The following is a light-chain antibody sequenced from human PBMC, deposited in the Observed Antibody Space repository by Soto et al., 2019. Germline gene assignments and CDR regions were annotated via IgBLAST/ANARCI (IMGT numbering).Light chain of an antibody. CDR3: QQYGTAPWT. J-gene: IGKJ1*01. CDR2: GAS. CDR1: QSISSY. Sequence: DIQMTQSPSSLSTSIGDRVTITCRASQSISSYLNWYQQKPGKAPKVLIYGASRLQSGVPSRFSGSGSGTEFTLTISSLQPEDFAVYYCQQYGTAPWTFGQGTKVDIK. V-gene: IGKV1-39*01.